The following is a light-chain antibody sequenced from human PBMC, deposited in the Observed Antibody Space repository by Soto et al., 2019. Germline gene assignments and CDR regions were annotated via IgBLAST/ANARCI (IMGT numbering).Light chain of an antibody. Sequence: QSVLTQPPSASGAPGQKVTISCSGSRSNIGTNIVNWYQQLPGTAPKLLIYSYSQRPSGVPDRFSGSKSGTSASLAISGLQSGDEGDYYCAAWDDNLNGRVFGGGTKLTVL. CDR2: SYS. V-gene: IGLV1-44*01. CDR1: RSNIGTNI. CDR3: AAWDDNLNGRV. J-gene: IGLJ2*01.